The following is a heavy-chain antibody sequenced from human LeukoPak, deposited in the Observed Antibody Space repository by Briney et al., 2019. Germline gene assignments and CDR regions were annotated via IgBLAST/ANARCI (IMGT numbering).Heavy chain of an antibody. V-gene: IGHV3-9*01. D-gene: IGHD2-2*01. CDR3: AEDEVATVGYCTSTTCQGLDY. CDR1: GFTFDDYA. Sequence: PGRSLRLSCAASGFTFDDYAMHWVRQAPGKGLEWVSGISWRSGSIVYADSVKGRFTISRDNAKNSLYLQMNSLRPEDTALYYCAEDEVATVGYCTSTTCQGLDYWGQGTLVTVSS. J-gene: IGHJ4*02. CDR2: ISWRSGSI.